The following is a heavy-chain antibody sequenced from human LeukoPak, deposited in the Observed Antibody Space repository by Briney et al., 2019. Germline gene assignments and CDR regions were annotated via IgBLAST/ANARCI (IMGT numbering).Heavy chain of an antibody. V-gene: IGHV3-64D*06. CDR1: GFPFSNYA. D-gene: IGHD3-10*01. J-gene: IGHJ4*02. Sequence: GGSLRLSCSASGFPFSNYAMHWVRQAPAKGLESVSAISSNGGSTYYADSVKGRFTISRDNSRNTLYLQMSSLRAEDTAVYYCLSGDYWGQGTLVTVSS. CDR3: LSGDY. CDR2: ISSNGGST.